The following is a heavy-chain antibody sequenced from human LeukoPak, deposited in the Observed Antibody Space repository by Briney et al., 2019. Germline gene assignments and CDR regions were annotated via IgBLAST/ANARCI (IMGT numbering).Heavy chain of an antibody. CDR3: VKDHSKVFGYFDL. J-gene: IGHJ2*01. V-gene: IGHV3-30*02. CDR2: IYYDGRNK. CDR1: GFTFNSYG. Sequence: GGSLRLSCAASGFTFNSYGLHWVRQAPGKGLEWVAFIYYDGRNKYYTDSVKGRFTISRDNSKNTVYLQMNSLRTEDTALYYCVKDHSKVFGYFDLWGRGTLVTVSS.